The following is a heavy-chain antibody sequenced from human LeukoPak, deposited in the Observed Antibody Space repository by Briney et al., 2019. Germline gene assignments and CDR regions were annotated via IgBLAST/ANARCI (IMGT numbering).Heavy chain of an antibody. CDR1: GYTFTGYY. J-gene: IGHJ5*02. V-gene: IGHV1-2*02. CDR2: INPNSGGT. CDR3: ASDYGSGNHLSNWFDP. Sequence: ASVKVSCKASGYTFTGYYMHWVRQAPGQGLEWMGWINPNSGGTDYAQKFQGRVTMTRDTSISIAYMELSRLRSDDTAVYYCASDYGSGNHLSNWFDPWGQGTLVTVSS. D-gene: IGHD3-10*01.